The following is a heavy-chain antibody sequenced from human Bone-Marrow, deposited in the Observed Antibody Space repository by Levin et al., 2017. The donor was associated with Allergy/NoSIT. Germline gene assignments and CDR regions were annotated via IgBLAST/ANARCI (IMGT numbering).Heavy chain of an antibody. CDR1: GGSISSGGSS. V-gene: IGHV4-30-2*01. J-gene: IGHJ5*02. D-gene: IGHD3-10*01. Sequence: SETLSLTCALSGGSISSGGSSWSWIRQPPGKGLEWIGYIFHTGSTYYNSSPKRRVTISVNRSKNQFSLQLTLVTAADTAVYYCARSFTMLRGGFDPWGQGMLVTVSS. CDR2: IFHTGST. CDR3: ARSFTMLRGGFDP.